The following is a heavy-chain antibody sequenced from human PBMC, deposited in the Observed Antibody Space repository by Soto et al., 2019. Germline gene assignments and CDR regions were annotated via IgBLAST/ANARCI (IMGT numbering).Heavy chain of an antibody. V-gene: IGHV3-30-3*02. CDR3: AKPRMVLGIIQYYFDY. Sequence: QVQLVESGGGVVQPGRSLRLSCAASGFTFSSYAMHWVRQAPGQGLEWVAIISYDESKRYYADSVKGRFTITRDNSKTTPYLQMNSLKAEDTAAYYCAKPRMVLGIIQYYFDYWGQGTLVTVSS. CDR2: ISYDESKR. J-gene: IGHJ4*02. D-gene: IGHD3-10*01. CDR1: GFTFSSYA.